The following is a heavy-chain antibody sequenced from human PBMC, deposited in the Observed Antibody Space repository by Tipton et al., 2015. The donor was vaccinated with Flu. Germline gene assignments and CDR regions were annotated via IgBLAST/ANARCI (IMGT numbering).Heavy chain of an antibody. Sequence: TLSLTCTVSGGSITSGNYFWSWIRQSPGKGLEWIGFIYYSGSTNSNPSLESRATISVDTSKNQFSLKIHSVTTADTAVYYCARGVAPGGAYYFDYWGRGTLVTVSS. D-gene: IGHD6-13*01. CDR2: IYYSGST. J-gene: IGHJ4*02. CDR3: ARGVAPGGAYYFDY. CDR1: GGSITSGNYF. V-gene: IGHV4-61*01.